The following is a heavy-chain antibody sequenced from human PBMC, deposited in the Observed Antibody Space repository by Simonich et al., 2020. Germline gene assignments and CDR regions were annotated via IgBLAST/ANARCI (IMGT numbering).Heavy chain of an antibody. D-gene: IGHD6-13*01. V-gene: IGHV4-38-2*01. Sequence: QVQLQESGPGLVKPSETLSLTCAVSGYSISSGSYGGWIRQPPGKGLEWIGRIYHSGSTYYNPSLKSRVTISVDTSKNQFSLKLSSVTAADTAVYYCARVGYSNYYYYGMDVWGQGTTVTVSS. CDR3: ARVGYSNYYYYGMDV. CDR2: IYHSGST. J-gene: IGHJ6*02. CDR1: GYSISSGSY.